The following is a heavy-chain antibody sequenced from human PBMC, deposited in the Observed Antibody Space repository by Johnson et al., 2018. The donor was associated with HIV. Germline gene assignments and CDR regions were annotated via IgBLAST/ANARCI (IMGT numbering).Heavy chain of an antibody. D-gene: IGHD6-13*01. CDR2: ISSNGGST. CDR1: GFTFSCYA. V-gene: IGHV3-64*01. Sequence: VQLVESGGGLVQPGGSLRLSCAASGFTFSCYAMHWVRQAPGKGLEYVSAISSNGGSTYYANSVKGRFTISRDNAKNSLYLQMNSLRAEDTALYYCAKEAGNSSWIPLYDAFDIWGQGTMVTVAS. J-gene: IGHJ3*02. CDR3: AKEAGNSSWIPLYDAFDI.